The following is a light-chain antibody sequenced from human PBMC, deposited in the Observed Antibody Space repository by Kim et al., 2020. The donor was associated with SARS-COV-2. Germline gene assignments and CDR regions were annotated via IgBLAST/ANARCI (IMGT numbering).Light chain of an antibody. CDR2: GES. J-gene: IGKJ4*01. V-gene: IGKV3-20*01. CDR1: QRVTSSN. CDR3: QQYDEFPLT. Sequence: DIVLTQSPGTLSLSPGERATLSCRASQRVTSSNLAWHQQKPGQAPRLLIYGESNRATGIPDRFSGSESGTDFTLTISRLEPEDFAVYYCQQYDEFPLTFGGGTKVDIK.